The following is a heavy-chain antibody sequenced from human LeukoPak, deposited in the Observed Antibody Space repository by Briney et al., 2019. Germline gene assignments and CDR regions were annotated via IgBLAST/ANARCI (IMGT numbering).Heavy chain of an antibody. CDR1: GFTFSNYA. CDR3: AKARPGMDV. Sequence: GASLRLSCTASGFTFSNYAMNWVRQAPGKGLEWVSDISGSGGSTYYAASVKGRFTISRDNSKNTLYLQMNSLRAEDTAVYYCAKARPGMDVWGHGTTVTVSS. V-gene: IGHV3-23*01. CDR2: ISGSGGST. J-gene: IGHJ6*02.